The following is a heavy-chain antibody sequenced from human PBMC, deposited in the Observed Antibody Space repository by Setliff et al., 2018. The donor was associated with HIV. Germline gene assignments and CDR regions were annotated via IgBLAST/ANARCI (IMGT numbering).Heavy chain of an antibody. CDR1: GYTFTSYA. V-gene: IGHV1-3*01. D-gene: IGHD4-4*01. CDR3: ARDRRAHDYNNYVYYYYGMDV. Sequence: ASVKVSCKASGYTFTSYAMHWVRQAPGQRLEWMGWINAGNGHTKYSQKFQGRVSITRDTSATTAYMELSSLRSEDTAVYYCARDRRAHDYNNYVYYYYGMDVWGQGTTVTVSS. CDR2: INAGNGHT. J-gene: IGHJ6*02.